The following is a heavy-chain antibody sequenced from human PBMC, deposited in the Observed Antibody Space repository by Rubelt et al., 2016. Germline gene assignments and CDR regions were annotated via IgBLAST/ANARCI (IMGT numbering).Heavy chain of an antibody. V-gene: IGHV4-34*02. D-gene: IGHD3-16*01. CDR3: ARQSGGAFDY. Sequence: QVRPQQWGAGLLKPSETLSLTCAVYGDSFSGFYWSWIRPPPAKGLEWFGEINHGGSTNFNPSLTSRVTISVDTSKNQLSLKLRSVTAADTAGYYCARQSGGAFDYWGQGTLVTVSS. CDR1: GDSFSGFY. J-gene: IGHJ4*02. CDR2: INHGGST.